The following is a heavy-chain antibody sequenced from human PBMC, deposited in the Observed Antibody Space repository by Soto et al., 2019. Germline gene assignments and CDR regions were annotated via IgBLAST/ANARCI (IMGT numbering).Heavy chain of an antibody. CDR2: IYSGDST. CDR1: GFTVSSNY. J-gene: IGHJ4*02. V-gene: IGHV3-53*02. Sequence: EVQLVETGGGFIQPGGSLRLSCAASGFTVSSNYMSWVRQAPGKGLEWVSVIYSGDSTYYADSVKGRFTISRDNSKNTLYLQMSSLRAEDTAVYYCARERVYGGSSGWSDYWGQGTLVTVSS. CDR3: ARERVYGGSSGWSDY. D-gene: IGHD6-19*01.